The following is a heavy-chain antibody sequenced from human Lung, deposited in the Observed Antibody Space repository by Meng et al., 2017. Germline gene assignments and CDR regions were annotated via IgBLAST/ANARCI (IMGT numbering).Heavy chain of an antibody. V-gene: IGHV1-8*01. CDR3: ARAIFALANSDY. CDR2: MNPNRGNT. CDR1: GYTFTSYD. Sequence: QVQLVQSGAEVKKRGAAVKVSCKASGYTFTSYDINWVRQATGQGLEWMGWMNPNRGNTGYAQKFQGRVTMTMNTSISTAYMELSSLRSEDTAVYYCARAIFALANSDYWGQGTLVTVSS. D-gene: IGHD3-3*01. J-gene: IGHJ4*02.